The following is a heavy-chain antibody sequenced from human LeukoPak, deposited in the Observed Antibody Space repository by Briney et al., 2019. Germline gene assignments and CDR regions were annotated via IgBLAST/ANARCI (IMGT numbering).Heavy chain of an antibody. Sequence: PSETLSLTCTVSGGSISSHYWSWIRQPPGKGLEWIGYIYYSGSTNYNPSLKSRVTISVDTSKNQFSLKLSSVTAADTAVYYCARTSPPRSRGIAARPGYYYMDVWGKGTTVTVSS. CDR3: ARTSPPRSRGIAARPGYYYMDV. CDR2: IYYSGST. CDR1: GGSISSHY. D-gene: IGHD6-6*01. V-gene: IGHV4-59*11. J-gene: IGHJ6*03.